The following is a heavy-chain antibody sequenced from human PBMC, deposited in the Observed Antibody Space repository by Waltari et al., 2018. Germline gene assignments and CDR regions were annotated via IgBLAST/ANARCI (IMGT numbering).Heavy chain of an antibody. CDR3: ARGIWQQLAHFDS. CDR1: GTSVTTTNYF. J-gene: IGHJ4*02. Sequence: QLHLQLSGPGLVKPSETLSLTCAVSGTSVTTTNYFWGWIRQPPGKGLEWIGGIYFTGSTDYNPALKGRVTISIDTSTNQFSLNLRSVTAADTAVYYCARGIWQQLAHFDSWGQGTLVTVSS. V-gene: IGHV4-39*01. D-gene: IGHD6-13*01. CDR2: IYFTGST.